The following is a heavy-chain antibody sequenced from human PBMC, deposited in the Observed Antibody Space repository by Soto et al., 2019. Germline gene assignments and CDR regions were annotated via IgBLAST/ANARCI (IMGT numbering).Heavy chain of an antibody. CDR3: ARADPYYYDSSGHDHFDY. Sequence: SETLSLTCTVSGGSISSGGYYWSWIRQHPGKGLEWIGYIYYSGSTYYNPSLKSRVTISVDTSKNQFSLKLSSVTAADTAVYYCARADPYYYDSSGHDHFDYWGQGTLVTVSS. CDR2: IYYSGST. CDR1: GGSISSGGYY. J-gene: IGHJ4*02. D-gene: IGHD3-22*01. V-gene: IGHV4-31*03.